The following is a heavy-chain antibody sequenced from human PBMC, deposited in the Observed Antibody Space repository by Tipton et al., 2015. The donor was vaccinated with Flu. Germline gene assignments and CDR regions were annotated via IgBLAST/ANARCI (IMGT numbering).Heavy chain of an antibody. CDR1: GFTFSSYW. V-gene: IGHV3-7*01. J-gene: IGHJ4*02. CDR3: SRAEDY. CDR2: INPDGSGK. Sequence: SGFTFSSYWMSWVRQAPGKGLEWVANINPDGSGKYYVDSVKGRFTISRDNAKNSLYLQMDSLRVEDTAVYYCSRAEDYWGQGTLVTVSS.